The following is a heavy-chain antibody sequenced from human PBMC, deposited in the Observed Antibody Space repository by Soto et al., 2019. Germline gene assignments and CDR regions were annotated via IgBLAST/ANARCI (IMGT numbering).Heavy chain of an antibody. Sequence: GGSLRLSCAASGFTFISYGMHWVLQAPGKGLEWVAVISYDGSNKYYADSVKGRFTISRDNSKNTLYLQMNSLRAEDTAVYYCARDFGLPSSSSILYHYYYMDVWGKGTTVTVSS. CDR3: ARDFGLPSSSSILYHYYYMDV. V-gene: IGHV3-33*01. D-gene: IGHD6-6*01. CDR2: ISYDGSNK. J-gene: IGHJ6*03. CDR1: GFTFISYG.